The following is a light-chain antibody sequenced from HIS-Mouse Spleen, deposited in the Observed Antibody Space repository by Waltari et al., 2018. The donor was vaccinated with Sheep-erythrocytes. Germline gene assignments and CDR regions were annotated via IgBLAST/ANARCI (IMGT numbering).Light chain of an antibody. J-gene: IGLJ2*01. Sequence: QSALTQPASVSGSPGQSITISCTGTSSDVGGYNYVSWYQQHPGKAPKLMIYEVSNRPSGVSKRFSGSTSGNTASLTISGLQAEDEADYYCSSYTSSSTQVFGGGTKLTVL. CDR2: EVS. CDR1: SSDVGGYNY. CDR3: SSYTSSSTQV. V-gene: IGLV2-14*01.